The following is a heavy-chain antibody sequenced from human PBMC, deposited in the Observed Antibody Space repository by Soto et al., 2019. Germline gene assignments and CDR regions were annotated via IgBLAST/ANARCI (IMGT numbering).Heavy chain of an antibody. CDR1: GGSISSGDYS. V-gene: IGHV4-30-2*01. D-gene: IGHD6-6*01. J-gene: IGHJ4*02. Sequence: PSETLSLTCAVSGGSISSGDYSWSWIRQPPGKGLEWIGYIYHSGSIYYNPSLQSRVTISIDRSKNQFSLRLSSVTDADTAVYYCARSFGSSPTAFDNWGQGTLVTVSS. CDR2: IYHSGSI. CDR3: ARSFGSSPTAFDN.